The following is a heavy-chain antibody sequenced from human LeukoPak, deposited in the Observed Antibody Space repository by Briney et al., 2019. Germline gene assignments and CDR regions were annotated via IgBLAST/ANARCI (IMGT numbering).Heavy chain of an antibody. J-gene: IGHJ4*02. D-gene: IGHD1-20*01. V-gene: IGHV1-8*03. CDR3: ARSTPRRITGPKPPRYYFDY. CDR2: MNPNSGNT. Sequence: ASXKVSCKASGYTFTSYDINWVRQATGQGLEWMGWMNPNSGNTGYAQKFQGRVTITRNTSISTAYMELSSLRSEDTAVYYCARSTPRRITGPKPPRYYFDYWGQGTLVTVSS. CDR1: GYTFTSYD.